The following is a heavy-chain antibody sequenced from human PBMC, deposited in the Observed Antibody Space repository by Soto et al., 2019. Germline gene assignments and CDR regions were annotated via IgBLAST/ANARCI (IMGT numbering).Heavy chain of an antibody. D-gene: IGHD3-22*01. Sequence: PGGSLRLSCSASGFTVSSNYMSWVRQAPGKGLEWVSVIYSDSSTYYADSVKGRFTISTDNSRNTVYLQMNSLRAEDTAVYYCARVGSSGYYPYYFDFWGQGTLVTVSS. V-gene: IGHV3-53*01. CDR2: IYSDSST. CDR1: GFTVSSNY. CDR3: ARVGSSGYYPYYFDF. J-gene: IGHJ4*02.